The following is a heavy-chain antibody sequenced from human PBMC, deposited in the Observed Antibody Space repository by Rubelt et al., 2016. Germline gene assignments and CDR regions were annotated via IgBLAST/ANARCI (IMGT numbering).Heavy chain of an antibody. CDR3: ARDRARGTSRSAGY. CDR1: GYSISSGYY. CDR2: IYHSGRT. D-gene: IGHD2-2*01. J-gene: IGHJ4*02. V-gene: IGHV4-38-2*02. Sequence: QVQLQESGPGLVKPSETLSLTCTVSGYSISSGYYWGWIRQPPGKGLEWIGSIYHSGRTYYNPSLKSRVTISVDTSKNRFSLKLSSGTAADTAVYYCARDRARGTSRSAGYWGQGTLVTVSS.